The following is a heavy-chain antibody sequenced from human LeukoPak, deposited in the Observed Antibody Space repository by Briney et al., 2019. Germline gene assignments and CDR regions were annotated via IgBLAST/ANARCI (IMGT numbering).Heavy chain of an antibody. V-gene: IGHV3-48*04. CDR3: ARDATPRHYFDY. CDR1: GFTFSTYT. J-gene: IGHJ4*02. Sequence: QTGGSLRLSCAVSGFTFSTYTLNWVRQAPGEGLEWISYISSSSTTTYYADSVKGRFTISRGNAKNSLYLQMNSLRAEDTAVYYCARDATPRHYFDYWGQGTLVTVSS. CDR2: ISSSSTTT.